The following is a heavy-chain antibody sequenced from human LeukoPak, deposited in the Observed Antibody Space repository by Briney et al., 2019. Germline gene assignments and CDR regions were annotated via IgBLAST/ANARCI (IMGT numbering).Heavy chain of an antibody. D-gene: IGHD3-10*01. CDR2: IYYSGST. V-gene: IGHV4-59*01. Sequence: SETLSLTCTVSGGSISSYYWCWIRQPPRQGLERIGYIYYSGSTNYNPSLKRRVTISVDTSKNQFSLKLSSVTAADTAVYYCARDAGGSGRHYYYGMDVWGQGTTVTVSS. J-gene: IGHJ6*02. CDR3: ARDAGGSGRHYYYGMDV. CDR1: GGSISSYY.